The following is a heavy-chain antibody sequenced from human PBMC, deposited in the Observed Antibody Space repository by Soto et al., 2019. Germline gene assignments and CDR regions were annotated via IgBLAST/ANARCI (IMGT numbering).Heavy chain of an antibody. J-gene: IGHJ6*02. CDR2: IYHSGST. D-gene: IGHD6-25*01. V-gene: IGHV4-30-2*01. Sequence: SETLSLSCAVSVGSISSGGYSWSWIRQPPGKGQEWIGYIYHSGSTYYNPSLKSRVTISVDRSKNQFSLKLSSVTAADTAVYYCARGAATHYYGMDVWGQGTTVTVSS. CDR3: ARGAATHYYGMDV. CDR1: VGSISSGGYS.